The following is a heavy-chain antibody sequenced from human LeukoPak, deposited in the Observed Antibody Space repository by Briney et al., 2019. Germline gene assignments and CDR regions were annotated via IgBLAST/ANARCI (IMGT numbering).Heavy chain of an antibody. J-gene: IGHJ6*03. Sequence: SETLSLTCTVSGGSISSSSYYWGWIRQPPGKGLEWIGSIYYSGSTYYNPSLKSRATISVDTSKNQFSLKLSSVTAADTAVYYCARVMAAAESFYYYYYMDVWGKGTTVTISS. CDR2: IYYSGST. D-gene: IGHD6-13*01. CDR3: ARVMAAAESFYYYYYMDV. CDR1: GGSISSSSYY. V-gene: IGHV4-39*07.